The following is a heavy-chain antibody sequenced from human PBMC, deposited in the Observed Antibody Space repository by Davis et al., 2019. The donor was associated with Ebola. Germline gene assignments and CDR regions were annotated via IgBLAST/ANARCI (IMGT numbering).Heavy chain of an antibody. CDR1: GYSFTSYG. D-gene: IGHD3-22*01. V-gene: IGHV1-18*01. CDR2: ISAYNGHT. Sequence: ASVKVSCKASGYSFTSYGISWVRLAPGQGLEWMGWISAYNGHTTYPQNLQGRVYLTTDTSTSTVSMELRSLTSDDTAVYYCARDLERDDRSGYYLTKVPQFDYWGQGTLVTVTS. J-gene: IGHJ4*02. CDR3: ARDLERDDRSGYYLTKVPQFDY.